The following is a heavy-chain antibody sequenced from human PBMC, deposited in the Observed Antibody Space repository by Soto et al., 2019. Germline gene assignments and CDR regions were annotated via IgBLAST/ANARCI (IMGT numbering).Heavy chain of an antibody. CDR3: MKVRDY. Sequence: EVKLVESGGGLVQPGGSLRISCKVSGFIFSAYAMTWVRQAPGKGLEWVSSIGKSGSDRDYADSVKGRFTISRDNSENTVYLQMDSLKVEDTALYFCMKVRDYWGQGTQVTVS. CDR2: IGKSGSDR. CDR1: GFIFSAYA. V-gene: IGHV3-23*04. J-gene: IGHJ4*02.